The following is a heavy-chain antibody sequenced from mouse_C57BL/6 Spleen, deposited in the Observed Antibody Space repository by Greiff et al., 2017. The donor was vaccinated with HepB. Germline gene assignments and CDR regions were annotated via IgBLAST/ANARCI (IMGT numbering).Heavy chain of an antibody. Sequence: VQLQQSGPELVKPGASVKIPCKASGYTFTDYNMDWVKQSHGKSLEWIGDINPNNGGTIYNQKFKGKATLTVDKSSSTAYMELRSLTSEDTAVYYCAREEVYYYGSSSYYAMDYWGQGTSVTVSS. CDR1: GYTFTDYN. J-gene: IGHJ4*01. D-gene: IGHD1-1*01. CDR3: AREEVYYYGSSSYYAMDY. V-gene: IGHV1-18*01. CDR2: INPNNGGT.